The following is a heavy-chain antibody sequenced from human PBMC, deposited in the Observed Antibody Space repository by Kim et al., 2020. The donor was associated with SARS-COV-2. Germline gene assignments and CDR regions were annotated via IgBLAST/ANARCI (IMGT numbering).Heavy chain of an antibody. CDR2: IDTKTGNP. CDR1: GYTFTDYT. J-gene: IGHJ6*02. Sequence: ASVKVSCKASGYTFTDYTMNWMRQAPGQGLEWMGWIDTKTGNPTYGQGFTGRLVFSLDIAVGTAYLQISSLKTEDTAVFYCARSGVMDVWGQGTTVTVSS. D-gene: IGHD3-10*01. V-gene: IGHV7-4-1*02. CDR3: ARSGVMDV.